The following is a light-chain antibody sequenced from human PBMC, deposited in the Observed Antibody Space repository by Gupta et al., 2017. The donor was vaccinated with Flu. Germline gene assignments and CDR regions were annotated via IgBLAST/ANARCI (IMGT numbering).Light chain of an antibody. CDR3: CSYAGSYTSWV. CDR2: DVS. J-gene: IGLJ3*02. CDR1: SSDVGGYNY. V-gene: IGLV2-11*01. Sequence: QSALTQPRSVSGSPGQSVTISCTGTSSDVGGYNYVSWYQQHPGKAPKLMIYDVSKRPSGVPDRFSGSKSGNTASLTISGLQAEDEADDYCCSYAGSYTSWVFGSGTKLTVL.